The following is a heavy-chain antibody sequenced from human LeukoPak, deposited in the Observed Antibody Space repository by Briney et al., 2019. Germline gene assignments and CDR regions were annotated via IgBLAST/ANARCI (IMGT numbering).Heavy chain of an antibody. D-gene: IGHD6-19*01. CDR2: ISGSGGST. V-gene: IGHV3-23*01. CDR1: GFTFSSYA. CDR3: AKVGWDQYYFDY. Sequence: PGGSLRLSCAASGFTFSSYAMSWVRQAPGKGLVWVSAISGSGGSTYYADSVKGRFTISRDNSKNTVYLQMNSLRAEDTAVYYCAKVGWDQYYFDYWGQGTLVTVSS. J-gene: IGHJ4*02.